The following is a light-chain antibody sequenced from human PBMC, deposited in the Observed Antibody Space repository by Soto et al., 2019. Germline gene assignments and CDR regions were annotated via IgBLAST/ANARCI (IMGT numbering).Light chain of an antibody. CDR2: KAS. V-gene: IGKV1-5*03. J-gene: IGKJ1*01. CDR1: QSISSW. CDR3: QRYNSYLWT. Sequence: DIQMTQSPSTLSASVGDRVTITCRASQSISSWLAWYQQKPGKAPKLLLFKASSLESGVPSRFSGRGSGTEFTLTISSLQPDDFATYYCQRYNSYLWTFGQGTKVEIK.